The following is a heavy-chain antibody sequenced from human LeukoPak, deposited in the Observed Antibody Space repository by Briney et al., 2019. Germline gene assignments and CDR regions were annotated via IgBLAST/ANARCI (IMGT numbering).Heavy chain of an antibody. CDR2: IYHSGST. J-gene: IGHJ5*02. D-gene: IGHD1-26*01. CDR3: AREFWWELLVGVAQLNWFDP. CDR1: GYSISSGYY. V-gene: IGHV4-38-2*02. Sequence: PSETLSLTCTVSGYSISSGYYWGWIRPPPGKGREWIGIIYHSGSTYYNPSLKSRVTISVDTSKNQFSLKLSSVTAADTAVYYCAREFWWELLVGVAQLNWFDPWGQGTLVTVSS.